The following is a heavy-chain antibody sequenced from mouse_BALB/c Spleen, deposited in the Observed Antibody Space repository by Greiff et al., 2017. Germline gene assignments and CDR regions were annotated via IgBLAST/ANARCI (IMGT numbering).Heavy chain of an antibody. CDR2: ISYSGST. D-gene: IGHD2-4*01. V-gene: IGHV3-2*02. Sequence: EVQLQESGPGLVKPSQSLSLTCTVTGYSITSDYAWNWIRQFPGNKLEWMGYISYSGSTSYNPSLKSRISITRDTSKNQFFLQLNSVTTEDTATYYCARYEGGLRDWGQGTLVTVSA. CDR1: GYSITSDYA. J-gene: IGHJ3*01. CDR3: ARYEGGLRD.